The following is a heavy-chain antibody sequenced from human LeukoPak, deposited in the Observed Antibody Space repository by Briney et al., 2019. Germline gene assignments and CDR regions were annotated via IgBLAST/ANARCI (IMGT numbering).Heavy chain of an antibody. CDR2: LSGSGGST. D-gene: IGHD3-22*01. CDR1: GFTFSSYA. V-gene: IGHV3-23*01. J-gene: IGHJ4*02. Sequence: PGGSLRLSCAASGFTFSSYAMSWVRQASGMGLAWVSALSGSGGSTYYADSVKGRFTISRDTSKNTLYLQMNSLRAEDTAVYYCARGRYYDNSVYYYFDYWGQGTLVTVSS. CDR3: ARGRYYDNSVYYYFDY.